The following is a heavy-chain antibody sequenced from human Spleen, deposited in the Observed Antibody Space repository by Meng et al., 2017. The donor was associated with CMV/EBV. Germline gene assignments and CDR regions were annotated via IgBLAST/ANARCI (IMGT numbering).Heavy chain of an antibody. Sequence: GGSLRLSCAASGFTFSSYAMNWVRQAPGKGLEWVSTISSSGISTYYADSVKDRFTVSRDNAKNSLYLQMDSLRAEDTAVYYCARGIRLRVGAIYFDSWGQGTLVTVSS. V-gene: IGHV3-23*01. CDR2: ISSSGIST. J-gene: IGHJ4*02. D-gene: IGHD1-26*01. CDR1: GFTFSSYA. CDR3: ARGIRLRVGAIYFDS.